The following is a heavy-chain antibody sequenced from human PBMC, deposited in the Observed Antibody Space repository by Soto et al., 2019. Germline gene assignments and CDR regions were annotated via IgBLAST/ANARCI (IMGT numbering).Heavy chain of an antibody. CDR2: IIPIFGTP. CDR3: ARLGDGYLYCFDY. CDR1: GGTFSSYA. J-gene: IGHJ4*02. Sequence: QVQLVQSGAEVKKPGSSVKVSCKASGGTFSSYAISWVRQAPGQGLEWMGGIIPIFGTPHYAQKFRGRVTITADESTSTAYMELSSLRSADTAVSYCARLGDGYLYCFDYWGQGTLVTVSS. V-gene: IGHV1-69*12. D-gene: IGHD5-12*01.